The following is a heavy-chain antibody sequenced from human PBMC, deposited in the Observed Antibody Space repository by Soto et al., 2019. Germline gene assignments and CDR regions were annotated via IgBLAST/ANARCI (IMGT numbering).Heavy chain of an antibody. Sequence: SETLSLTCAVYGGSFSGYYWSWIRQPPGKGLEWIGEINHSGSTNYNPSLKSRVTISVDTSKNQFSLKLSSVTAADTAVYYCVSISRALDIAAAGYFDYWGQGTLVTVSS. CDR2: INHSGST. CDR3: VSISRALDIAAAGYFDY. CDR1: GGSFSGYY. D-gene: IGHD6-13*01. V-gene: IGHV4-34*01. J-gene: IGHJ4*02.